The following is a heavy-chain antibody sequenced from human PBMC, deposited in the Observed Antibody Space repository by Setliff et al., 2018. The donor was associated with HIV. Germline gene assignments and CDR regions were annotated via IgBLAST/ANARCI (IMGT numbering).Heavy chain of an antibody. J-gene: IGHJ6*02. CDR3: AREIEDYYDSSGYYPPTDYYYGMDV. D-gene: IGHD3-22*01. Sequence: ASVKVSCKASGYTFNNYGISWVRQAPGQGLEWMGWIYPNTGGTNYAQKFQGRVTMTTDTSPSTAYMELRSLRSDDTAMYYCAREIEDYYDSSGYYPPTDYYYGMDVWGQGTTVTVSS. CDR1: GYTFNNYG. CDR2: IYPNTGGT. V-gene: IGHV1-18*01.